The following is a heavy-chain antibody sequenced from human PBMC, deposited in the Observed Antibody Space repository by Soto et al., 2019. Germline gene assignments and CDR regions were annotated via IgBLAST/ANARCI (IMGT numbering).Heavy chain of an antibody. D-gene: IGHD6-13*01. V-gene: IGHV1-3*01. CDR1: GYTFTSYA. J-gene: IGHJ4*02. CDR3: ARVGAAAGPYYFDY. Sequence: ASVKVSCKASGYTFTSYAMHWVRQAPGQRLEWMGWINAGNGNTKYSQKFQGRVTITRDTSASTAYMELSSLRSEDTAVYYCARVGAAAGPYYFDYWGQGTLVTVSS. CDR2: INAGNGNT.